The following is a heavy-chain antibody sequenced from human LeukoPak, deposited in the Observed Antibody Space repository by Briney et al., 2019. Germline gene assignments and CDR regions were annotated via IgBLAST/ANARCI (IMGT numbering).Heavy chain of an antibody. J-gene: IGHJ4*02. CDR3: ARDVQYHDSSGSLYR. D-gene: IGHD3-22*01. CDR1: GYTFTGYY. Sequence: ASVKVSCKASGYTFTGYYMHWVRQAPGQGLEWMGWINPNSGGTNYAQKFQGRVTMTRDTSISTAYMELSRLRSDDTAVYYCARDVQYHDSSGSLYRWGQGTLVTVSS. V-gene: IGHV1-2*02. CDR2: INPNSGGT.